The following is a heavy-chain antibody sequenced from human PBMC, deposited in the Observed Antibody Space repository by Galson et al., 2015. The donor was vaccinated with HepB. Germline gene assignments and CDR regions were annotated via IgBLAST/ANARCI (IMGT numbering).Heavy chain of an antibody. CDR3: AREGAVAGWGGY. CDR1: GGTFSSYT. J-gene: IGHJ4*02. V-gene: IGHV1-69*04. D-gene: IGHD6-19*01. Sequence: SVKVSCKASGGTFSSYTISWVRQAPGQGLEWMRRIIPILGIANYAQKFQGKVTITADKSTSTAYMELSSLRSEDTAVYYCAREGAVAGWGGYWGQGTLVTVSS. CDR2: IIPILGIA.